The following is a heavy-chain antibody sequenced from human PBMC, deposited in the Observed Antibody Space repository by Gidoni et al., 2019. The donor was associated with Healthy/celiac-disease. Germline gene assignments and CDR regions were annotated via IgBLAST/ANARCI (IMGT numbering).Heavy chain of an antibody. CDR2: IYDSGGT. CDR3: ARTHDYDFWSGGMAWFDP. CDR1: GGSISSSSYY. Sequence: QLQLQESGPGLVKPSETLSLPCTASGGSISSSSYYWGWLRQPPGKGLEWMGSIYDSGGTYYNPSLKSRVTIAVDTSKNQFSLKLSAVTAADTAVYYCARTHDYDFWSGGMAWFDPWGQGTLVTVSS. J-gene: IGHJ5*02. D-gene: IGHD3-3*01. V-gene: IGHV4-39*01.